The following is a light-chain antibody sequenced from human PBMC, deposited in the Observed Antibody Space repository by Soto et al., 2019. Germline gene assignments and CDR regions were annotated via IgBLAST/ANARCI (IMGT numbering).Light chain of an antibody. J-gene: IGKJ5*01. CDR3: QKYNNWTPT. V-gene: IGKV3-15*01. Sequence: EIVMTQTPVTLSVSPGERATLSCRASHSVSSDLAWYQQKPGQAPRLVIYGESTRAIGIPDRFSGSWSGTELTLTISRLKSEDFAVDYCQKYNNWTPTFGQGTRLEIK. CDR2: GES. CDR1: HSVSSD.